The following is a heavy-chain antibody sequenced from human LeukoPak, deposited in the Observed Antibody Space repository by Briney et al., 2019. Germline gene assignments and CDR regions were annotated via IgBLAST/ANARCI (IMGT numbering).Heavy chain of an antibody. CDR2: ISGSGGST. CDR1: GFTFSSYA. V-gene: IGHV3-23*01. Sequence: GGSLRLSCAASGFTFSSYAMSWVRQAPGKGLEWVSAISGSGGSTYYADSVKGRFTISRDNSKNTLYLQMNSLRAEDTAVYYCAKDLFRRSGDSSGYLLDYWGQGTLVTVSS. CDR3: AKDLFRRSGDSSGYLLDY. D-gene: IGHD3-22*01. J-gene: IGHJ4*02.